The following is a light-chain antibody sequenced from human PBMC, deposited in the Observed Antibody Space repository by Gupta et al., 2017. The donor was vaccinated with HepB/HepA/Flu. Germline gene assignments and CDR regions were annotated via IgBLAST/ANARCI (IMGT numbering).Light chain of an antibody. CDR1: QDISNF. V-gene: IGKV1-27*01. Sequence: DIQMTQSPSSLSASVGDRVTIPCRASQDISNFLAWYQQKPGKVPKLLIFGASTLQSGVPSRFSGSGSGTDFTLTIDSLQPEDVATYYCQKYDNAPWTFGQGNKVEIK. CDR2: GAS. CDR3: QKYDNAPWT. J-gene: IGKJ1*01.